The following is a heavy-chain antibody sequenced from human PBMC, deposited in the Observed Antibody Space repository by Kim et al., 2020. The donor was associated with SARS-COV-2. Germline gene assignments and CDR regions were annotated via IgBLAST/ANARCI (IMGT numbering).Heavy chain of an antibody. CDR3: ARAVYYYDSSGNAFDI. J-gene: IGHJ3*02. Sequence: SLKSRVTISVDTSKNQFSLKLSSVTAADTAVYYCARAVYYYDSSGNAFDIWGQGTMVTVSS. D-gene: IGHD3-22*01. V-gene: IGHV4-59*01.